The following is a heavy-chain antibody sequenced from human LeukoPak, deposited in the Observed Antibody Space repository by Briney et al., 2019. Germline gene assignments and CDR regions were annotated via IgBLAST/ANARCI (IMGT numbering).Heavy chain of an antibody. V-gene: IGHV3-30-3*02. D-gene: IGHD3-10*01. Sequence: TGGSLRLSCVASGFDFSTSAMHWVRQAPGKGLEWLTVISYDGITKFYADSVQGRFTVSRDDSKDTLYLHMNSVRLGDTAVYYCAKIGTLTPASWGLGTLVVVSS. CDR1: GFDFSTSA. CDR3: AKIGTLTPAS. J-gene: IGHJ5*02. CDR2: ISYDGITK.